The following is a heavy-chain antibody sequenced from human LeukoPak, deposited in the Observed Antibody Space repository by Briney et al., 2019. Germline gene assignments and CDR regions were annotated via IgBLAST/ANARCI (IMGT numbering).Heavy chain of an antibody. D-gene: IGHD4-23*01. J-gene: IGHJ6*02. V-gene: IGHV1-18*01. Sequence: WASVKVSCKASGYTFTSYGISWVRQAPGQGLEWMGWISAYNGNTNYAQKLQGRVTMTTDTSTSTAYMELRSLRSDDTAVYYCARRGDGGNSFYYYYGMDVWGQGTTVTVSS. CDR2: ISAYNGNT. CDR1: GYTFTSYG. CDR3: ARRGDGGNSFYYYYGMDV.